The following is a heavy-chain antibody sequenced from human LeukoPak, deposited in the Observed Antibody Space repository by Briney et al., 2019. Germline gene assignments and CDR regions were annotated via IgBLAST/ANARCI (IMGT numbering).Heavy chain of an antibody. D-gene: IGHD2-15*01. CDR2: IYPGDSDT. J-gene: IGHJ4*02. V-gene: IGHV5-51*01. CDR1: GYSFTSYW. CDR3: ARHCSGGSCYSGLADY. Sequence: GESLKISCKGSGYSFTSYWIGWVRQMPGKGLEWMGIIYPGDSDTRYSPSFQGQVTISADKSISTAYLQWSSLKASDTAMYYCARHCSGGSCYSGLADYWCQGTLVTVSS.